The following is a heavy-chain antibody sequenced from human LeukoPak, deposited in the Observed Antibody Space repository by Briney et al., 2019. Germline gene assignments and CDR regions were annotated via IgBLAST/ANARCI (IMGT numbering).Heavy chain of an antibody. V-gene: IGHV4-61*02. CDR3: AREEYYYYYMDV. J-gene: IGHJ6*03. Sequence: PSETLSLTCTVSGGSISSGSYYWSWIRQPAGKGLERIGRIYTSGSTNYNPSLKSRVTISVDTSKNQFSLKLSSVTAADTAVYYCAREEYYYYYMDVWGKGTTVTVSS. CDR1: GGSISSGSYY. CDR2: IYTSGST.